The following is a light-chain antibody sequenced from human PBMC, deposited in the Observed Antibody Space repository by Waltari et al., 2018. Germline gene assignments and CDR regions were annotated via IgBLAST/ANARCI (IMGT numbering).Light chain of an antibody. Sequence: SYELTQPASVSVSPGQTATIPCSGVKLGDKFACWYRQTPGRAPVGVIYQDSKRPSGIPEPIPGSTPGNTATLNIRGTQAMDGADDCCQAWDTTTVVVGGGTKLTVL. CDR2: QDS. CDR3: QAWDTTTVV. V-gene: IGLV3-1*01. J-gene: IGLJ2*01. CDR1: KLGDKF.